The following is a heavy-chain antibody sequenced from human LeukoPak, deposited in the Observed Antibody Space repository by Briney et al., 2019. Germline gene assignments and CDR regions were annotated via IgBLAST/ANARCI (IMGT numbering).Heavy chain of an antibody. CDR3: ARRGSYLDY. V-gene: IGHV3-23*01. Sequence: GGSLRLSCAASGLTFTNYGMTWARQAPGKGLEWVSTISGTPISTFYADSVKGRFSITRDNSKNTLYLQMNTLRADDTALYYCARRGSYLDYWGQGVLVTVSS. CDR1: GLTFTNYG. J-gene: IGHJ4*02. CDR2: ISGTPIST. D-gene: IGHD3-16*01.